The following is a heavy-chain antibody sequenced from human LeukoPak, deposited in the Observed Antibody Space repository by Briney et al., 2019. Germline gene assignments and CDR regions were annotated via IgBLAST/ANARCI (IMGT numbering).Heavy chain of an antibody. CDR1: GGSISSGGYY. Sequence: PSETLSLTCTVSGGSISSGGYYWSWIRQPPGKGLEWIGYIYHSGSTYYNPSLKSRVTISVDRSKNQFSLKLSSVTAADTAVYYCARGGIAAAGTWRQLDYWGQGTLVTVSS. D-gene: IGHD6-13*01. CDR2: IYHSGST. V-gene: IGHV4-30-2*01. J-gene: IGHJ4*02. CDR3: ARGGIAAAGTWRQLDY.